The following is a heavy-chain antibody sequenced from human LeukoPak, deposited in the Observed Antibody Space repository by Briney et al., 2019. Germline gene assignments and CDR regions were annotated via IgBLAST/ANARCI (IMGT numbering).Heavy chain of an antibody. D-gene: IGHD2-21*01. Sequence: SETLSLTCTVSGGSISSYYWSWIRQPPGKGREWIGYMYYTGSTNYNSSLKSRVIMSVDMSKNQFSLKLSSVTAADTAVYYCAGTYFAFHMGGAFDIWGQGTVVTVSS. CDR1: GGSISSYY. J-gene: IGHJ3*02. V-gene: IGHV4-59*08. CDR2: MYYTGST. CDR3: AGTYFAFHMGGAFDI.